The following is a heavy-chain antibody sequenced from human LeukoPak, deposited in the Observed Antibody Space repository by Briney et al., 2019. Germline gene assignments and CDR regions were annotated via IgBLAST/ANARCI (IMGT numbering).Heavy chain of an antibody. CDR1: GGSISSYY. D-gene: IGHD3-3*01. Sequence: SETLSLTCTVSGGSISSYYWSWIRQPPGMGLEWIGYIYYSGSTNYNPSLKSRVTISVDTSKNQFSLKLSSVTAADTAVYYCAGVFGVVIDNWFDPWGQGTLVTVSS. J-gene: IGHJ5*02. CDR2: IYYSGST. CDR3: AGVFGVVIDNWFDP. V-gene: IGHV4-59*01.